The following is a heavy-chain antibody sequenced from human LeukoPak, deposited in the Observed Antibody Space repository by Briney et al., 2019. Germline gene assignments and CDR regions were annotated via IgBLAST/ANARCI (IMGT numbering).Heavy chain of an antibody. Sequence: SETLSLTCTVSGGSISSYYWSWIRQPPGKGLEWIGYIYYSGSTNYDPSLKSRVTISVDTSKNQFSLKLSSVTAADTAVYYCARASYYFDYWGQGTLVTVSS. CDR3: ARASYYFDY. J-gene: IGHJ4*02. D-gene: IGHD1-1*01. V-gene: IGHV4-59*01. CDR1: GGSISSYY. CDR2: IYYSGST.